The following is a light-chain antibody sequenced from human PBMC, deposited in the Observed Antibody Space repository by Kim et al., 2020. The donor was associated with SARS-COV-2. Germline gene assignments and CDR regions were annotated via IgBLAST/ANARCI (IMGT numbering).Light chain of an antibody. J-gene: IGKJ4*01. CDR3: QQYGTSPLT. Sequence: LSPGERATLSCRASQRVSATYLAWYQQKPGQAPRLLILGASTRATGIADRFSASGSGTDFSLTISRLEPEDFAVYYCQQYGTSPLTFGGGTKVEIK. CDR1: QRVSATY. V-gene: IGKV3-20*01. CDR2: GAS.